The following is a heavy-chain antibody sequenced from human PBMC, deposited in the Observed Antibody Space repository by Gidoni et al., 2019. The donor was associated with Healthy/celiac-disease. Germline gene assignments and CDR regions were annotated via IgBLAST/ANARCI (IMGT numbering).Heavy chain of an antibody. CDR3: ARYCTNGVCYTSHNFDY. V-gene: IGHV3-7*01. CDR1: GFTFSSSW. Sequence: EVQLVESGGGLVQPGGSLRLSCAASGFTFSSSWMSWVRQAPGKGLEGVANIKQDGSEKYYVDSVKGRFTISRDNAKNSLYLQMNSLRAEDTAVYYCARYCTNGVCYTSHNFDYWGQGTLVTVSS. D-gene: IGHD2-8*01. J-gene: IGHJ4*02. CDR2: IKQDGSEK.